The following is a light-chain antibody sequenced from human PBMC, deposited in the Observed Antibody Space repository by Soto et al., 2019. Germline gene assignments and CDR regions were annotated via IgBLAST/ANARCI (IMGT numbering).Light chain of an antibody. Sequence: EIVLTQSPGTLSLSPGERATLSCRASQSVSSSYLAWYQQKPGQAPRLLIYGASNRAAGIPDRFSGSGSGTDFTLTISRLEPGDFAVYYCHQYSSSRRTFGQGTKVDIK. CDR2: GAS. CDR3: HQYSSSRRT. CDR1: QSVSSSY. J-gene: IGKJ1*01. V-gene: IGKV3-20*01.